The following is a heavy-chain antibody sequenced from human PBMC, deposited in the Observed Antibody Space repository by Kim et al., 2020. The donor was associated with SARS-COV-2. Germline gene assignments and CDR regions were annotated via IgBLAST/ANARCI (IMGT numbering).Heavy chain of an antibody. D-gene: IGHD6-13*01. CDR3: ARPFSSSWHNSLNSDLDY. CDR1: GYTFTSYA. Sequence: ASVKVSCKASGYTFTSYAMNWVRQAPGQGLEWMGWINTNTGNPTYAQGFTGRFVFSLDTSVSTAYLQISSLKAEDTAVYYCARPFSSSWHNSLNSDLDYWGQGTLVTVSS. V-gene: IGHV7-4-1*02. J-gene: IGHJ4*02. CDR2: INTNTGNP.